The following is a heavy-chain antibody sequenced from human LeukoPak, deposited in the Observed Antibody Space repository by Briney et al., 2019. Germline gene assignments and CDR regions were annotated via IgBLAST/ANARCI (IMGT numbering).Heavy chain of an antibody. Sequence: GESLKISCKGSGYSFTSYWITWVRQMPGKGLECMGIIYPGDSDIRYSPSFEGQVTISADKSISTAYPQWSSLKASDTAMYYCARAVLTTVTTAFEYWGQGTLVTVSS. CDR1: GYSFTSYW. D-gene: IGHD4-17*01. CDR2: IYPGDSDI. V-gene: IGHV5-51*01. CDR3: ARAVLTTVTTAFEY. J-gene: IGHJ4*02.